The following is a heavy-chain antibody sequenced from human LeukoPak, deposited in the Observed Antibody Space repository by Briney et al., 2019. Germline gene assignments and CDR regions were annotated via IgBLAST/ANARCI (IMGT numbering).Heavy chain of an antibody. CDR2: ISSSSSSI. CDR1: GFTFTSYS. V-gene: IGHV3-48*04. CDR3: ARDPYGSESHPFDY. Sequence: HAGGSLRLSCAASGFTFTSYSMNWVRQAPGKGLEWVSYISSSSSSIYYADSVKGRFTISRDNAKNSLYLQMNSLRAEDTAVYYCARDPYGSESHPFDYWGRGTLVTVSS. D-gene: IGHD3-10*01. J-gene: IGHJ4*02.